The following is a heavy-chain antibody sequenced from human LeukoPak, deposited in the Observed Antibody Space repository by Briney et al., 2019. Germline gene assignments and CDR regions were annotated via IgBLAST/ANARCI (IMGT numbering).Heavy chain of an antibody. CDR2: IYYSGST. V-gene: IGHV4-59*01. J-gene: IGHJ4*02. D-gene: IGHD3-10*01. CDR1: GGSISSYY. Sequence: SETLSLTCTVSGGSISSYYWSWIRQPPGKGLEWIGYIYYSGSTNYNPSLKSRVTISVDTSKNQFSLKLSSVTAADTAVYYCAGGSGSYYNDPFGYWGQGTLVTVCS. CDR3: AGGSGSYYNDPFGY.